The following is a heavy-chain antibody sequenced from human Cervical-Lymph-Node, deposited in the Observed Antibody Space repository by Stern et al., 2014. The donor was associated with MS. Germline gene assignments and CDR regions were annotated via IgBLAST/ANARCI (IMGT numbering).Heavy chain of an antibody. CDR2: ISHSGDT. CDR3: ARLSTAVDF. J-gene: IGHJ4*02. CDR1: GGSISSRY. Sequence: QLQLQESGPGLVKPSETLSLTCAVSGGSISSRYWGWIRQPPGKGLEWIGLISHSGDTKYNPSPTTRVTISLDQSKNQFSLKVTFVTAADTAVYYCARLSTAVDFWGQGTLVTVSS. V-gene: IGHV4-59*08.